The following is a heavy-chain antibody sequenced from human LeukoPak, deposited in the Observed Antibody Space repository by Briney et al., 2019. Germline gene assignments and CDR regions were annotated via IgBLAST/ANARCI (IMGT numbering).Heavy chain of an antibody. J-gene: IGHJ6*02. Sequence: GASVKVSCKASGYTFTSYYMHWVRQAPGQGLEWMGIINPSGGSTSYAQKFQGRVTMTRDTSTSTVYMELSSLRSGDTAVYYCARARASLRFLEWLSTYYYYGMDVWGQGTTVTVSS. V-gene: IGHV1-46*01. CDR3: ARARASLRFLEWLSTYYYYGMDV. CDR2: INPSGGST. D-gene: IGHD3-3*01. CDR1: GYTFTSYY.